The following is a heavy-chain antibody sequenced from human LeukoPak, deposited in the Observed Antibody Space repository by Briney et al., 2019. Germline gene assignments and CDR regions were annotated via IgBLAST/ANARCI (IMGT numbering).Heavy chain of an antibody. Sequence: SQTLSLTCTVSCLSMSSGSYGWGWVRQPAGKGLDWIGRIYSSGRTNYNPSLKSRVTISVDTSKNQFSLKLSSVTAADTAVYDCARVVSGTWAFDYWGQGTLVTVSS. CDR2: IYSSGRT. CDR3: ARVVSGTWAFDY. J-gene: IGHJ4*02. V-gene: IGHV4-61*02. D-gene: IGHD3-16*01. CDR1: CLSMSSGSYG.